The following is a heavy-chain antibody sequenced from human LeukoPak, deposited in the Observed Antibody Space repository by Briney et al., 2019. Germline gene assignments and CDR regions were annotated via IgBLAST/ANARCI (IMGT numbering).Heavy chain of an antibody. D-gene: IGHD3-9*01. J-gene: IGHJ6*03. CDR3: ARGLTYYDILTGYREDYYMDV. CDR2: IYTSGST. Sequence: SETLSLTCTVSGGSISSYYWSWIRQPAGKGLEWIGRIYTSGSTNYNPSLKSRVTMSVDTSKNQFSLKLSSVTAADTAVYYCARGLTYYDILTGYREDYYMDVWGKGTTVTVSS. CDR1: GGSISSYY. V-gene: IGHV4-4*07.